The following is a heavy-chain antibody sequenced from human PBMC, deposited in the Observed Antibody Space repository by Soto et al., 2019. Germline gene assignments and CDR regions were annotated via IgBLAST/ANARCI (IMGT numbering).Heavy chain of an antibody. D-gene: IGHD3-22*01. CDR1: GGSISSGDYY. CDR2: IYYSGST. J-gene: IGHJ6*02. CDR3: ARDSSYYDSSGYYSSDYGMDV. V-gene: IGHV4-30-4*01. Sequence: ASETLSLTCTVSGGSISSGDYYWSWIRQPPGKGLEWIGYIYYSGSTYYNPSLKSRVTISVDTSKNQFSLKLSSVTAADTAVYYCARDSSYYDSSGYYSSDYGMDVWGQGTTVTVSS.